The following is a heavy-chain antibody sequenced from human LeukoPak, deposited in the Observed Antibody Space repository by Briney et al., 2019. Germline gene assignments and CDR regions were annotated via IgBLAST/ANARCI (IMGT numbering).Heavy chain of an antibody. Sequence: PSETLSLTCTVPGGSISCYYWSWVRQPPGKGLEGVGYIYYSGSTNYNPSLKSRVTISVDKSKNQFSLKLSSVTAADTAVYYCAREPIYYYDSSGKDAFDIWGQGTMVTVSS. D-gene: IGHD3-22*01. CDR1: GGSISCYY. V-gene: IGHV4-59*01. CDR3: AREPIYYYDSSGKDAFDI. J-gene: IGHJ3*02. CDR2: IYYSGST.